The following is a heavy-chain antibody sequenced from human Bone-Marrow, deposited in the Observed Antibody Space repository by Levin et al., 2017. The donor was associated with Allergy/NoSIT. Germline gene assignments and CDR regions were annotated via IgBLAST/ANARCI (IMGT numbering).Heavy chain of an antibody. CDR1: GYTFTSYA. V-gene: IGHV1-3*01. CDR3: ARQKLSGYGDYDY. D-gene: IGHD4-17*01. J-gene: IGHJ4*02. Sequence: ASVKVSCKASGYTFTSYAVHWVRQAPGQRLEWMGWIHAANGDTKYSQNFQGRVTITRDTSASTAYMELSSLRSEDTAVYYCARQKLSGYGDYDYWGQGTLVTVSS. CDR2: IHAANGDT.